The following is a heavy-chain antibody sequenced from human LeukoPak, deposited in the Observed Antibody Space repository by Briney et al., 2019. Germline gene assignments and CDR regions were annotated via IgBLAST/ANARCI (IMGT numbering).Heavy chain of an antibody. D-gene: IGHD6-6*01. V-gene: IGHV3-23*01. Sequence: GGSLRLSCAASGFTFSSYAMSWVRQAPGKGLEWVSAISGSGGSTYYADSVKGRFTISGDNSKNTLYLQMNSLRAEDTAVYYCAKAEQQLVLFPFDYWGQGTLVTVSS. J-gene: IGHJ4*02. CDR2: ISGSGGST. CDR1: GFTFSSYA. CDR3: AKAEQQLVLFPFDY.